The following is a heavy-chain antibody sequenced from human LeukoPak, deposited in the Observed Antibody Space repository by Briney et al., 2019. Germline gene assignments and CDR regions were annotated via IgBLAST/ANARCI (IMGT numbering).Heavy chain of an antibody. V-gene: IGHV4-4*07. CDR2: IYTSGTT. J-gene: IGHJ6*03. Sequence: SETLSLTCTVSGGSISSYYWSWIRQPAGKGLEWIGRIYTSGTTNYNPSLKSRVTISVDKSKNQFSLKLSSVTAADTAVYYCAKVNGDTAMVAYYYYYMDVWGKGTTVTVSS. CDR1: GGSISSYY. CDR3: AKVNGDTAMVAYYYYYMDV. D-gene: IGHD5-18*01.